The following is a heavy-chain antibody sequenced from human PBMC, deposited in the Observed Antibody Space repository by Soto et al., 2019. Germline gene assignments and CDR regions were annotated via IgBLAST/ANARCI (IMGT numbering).Heavy chain of an antibody. D-gene: IGHD3-3*01. CDR2: ISDSGDKT. V-gene: IGHV3-23*01. J-gene: IGHJ6*02. CDR1: GFTFNTYA. Sequence: LRLSCTGSGFTFNTYAMTRVRQAPGKGLEWVSGISDSGDKTYYADSVKGRLTISRDNSKSTLYLQMDSLRAEDTAIYYCAKETRVTILGVVIPQEDNYYGMDVWGQGTTVTVSS. CDR3: AKETRVTILGVVIPQEDNYYGMDV.